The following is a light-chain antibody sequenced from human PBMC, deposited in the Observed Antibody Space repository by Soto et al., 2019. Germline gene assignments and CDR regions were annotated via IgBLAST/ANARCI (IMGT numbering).Light chain of an antibody. V-gene: IGKV1-33*01. J-gene: IGKJ4*01. CDR2: DAS. CDR1: QDISNY. Sequence: DIQMTQSPSSLSASVGDRVTITCHASQDISNYLNWYQQKPGKAPKVLIYDASNLKTGVPSRFSGSGSGTDFTFTISSLQPEDIATYYCQQYDNLLLTFGGGTKVEIK. CDR3: QQYDNLLLT.